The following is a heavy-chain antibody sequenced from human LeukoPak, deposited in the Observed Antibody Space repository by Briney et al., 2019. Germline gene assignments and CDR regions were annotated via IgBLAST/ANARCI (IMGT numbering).Heavy chain of an antibody. CDR1: GFTVSNKY. J-gene: IGHJ4*02. Sequence: PGGSLRLSCAASGFTVSNKYMSSVRQAPGKGLEWVSSISSSSSYIYYADSVKGRFTISRDNAKNSLYLQMNSLRAEDTAVYYCAREYGGNSFGYQYWGQGTLVTVSS. CDR2: ISSSSSYI. V-gene: IGHV3-21*01. D-gene: IGHD4-23*01. CDR3: AREYGGNSFGYQY.